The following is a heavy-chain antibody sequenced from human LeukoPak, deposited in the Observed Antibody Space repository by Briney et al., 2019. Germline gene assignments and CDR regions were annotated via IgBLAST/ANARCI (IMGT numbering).Heavy chain of an antibody. V-gene: IGHV1-2*02. J-gene: IGHJ4*02. CDR1: GYTFTGYY. CDR2: INPNSGGT. Sequence: ASVKVSCKASGYTFTGYYMHWVRQAPRQGLEWMGWINPNSGGTNYAQKFQGRVTMTRDTSISTAYMELSRLRSDDTAVYYCARDRSPYGSGSGFDYWGQGTLVTVSS. D-gene: IGHD3-10*01. CDR3: ARDRSPYGSGSGFDY.